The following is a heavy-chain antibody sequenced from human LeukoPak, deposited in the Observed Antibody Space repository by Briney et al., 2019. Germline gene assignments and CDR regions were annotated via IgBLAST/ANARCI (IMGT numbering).Heavy chain of an antibody. V-gene: IGHV3-73*01. D-gene: IGHD1-26*01. J-gene: IGHJ5*02. CDR1: GFTFSDSA. CDR2: IDRPAKSYAT. CDR3: TRDRGTYNWLDP. Sequence: GGSLRLSCVASGFTFSDSAIHWVRQASGKGLEWVGLIDRPAKSYATAYGASVGGRFTISRDDSKNTAYLQMDSLKTEDTALYYCTRDRGTYNWLDPWGQGTLVTVSS.